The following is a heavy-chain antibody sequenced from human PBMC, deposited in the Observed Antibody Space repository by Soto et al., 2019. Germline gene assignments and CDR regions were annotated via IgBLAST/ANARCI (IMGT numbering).Heavy chain of an antibody. D-gene: IGHD2-21*02. CDR3: ATGLSDDWGDGYSYDH. CDR2: ISGLGGST. V-gene: IGHV3-23*01. CDR1: GFSFSSFS. J-gene: IGHJ4*02. Sequence: EVFLWESGGGFLQRGGSLRLSCAASGFSFSSFSMSWVRQAPGKGLEWVSGISGLGGSTYYADSVRGRFTISRDNSRNILDLQMNSLGAEDTAMYVCATGLSDDWGDGYSYDHWGQGTLVTVSS.